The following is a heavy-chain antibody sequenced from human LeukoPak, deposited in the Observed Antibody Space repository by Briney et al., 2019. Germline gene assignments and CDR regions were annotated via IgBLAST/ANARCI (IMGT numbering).Heavy chain of an antibody. V-gene: IGHV3-23*01. J-gene: IGHJ4*02. CDR3: ANDLEFRVGFVDDY. Sequence: GGSLRLSCAASGFTFSSYAMSWVRQAPGKGLEWVSAISGSGGSTYYADSVKGRFTISRDNSKNTLYLQMNSLRAEDTAVYYCANDLEFRVGFVDDYWGQGTLVTVSS. CDR1: GFTFSSYA. CDR2: ISGSGGST. D-gene: IGHD1-26*01.